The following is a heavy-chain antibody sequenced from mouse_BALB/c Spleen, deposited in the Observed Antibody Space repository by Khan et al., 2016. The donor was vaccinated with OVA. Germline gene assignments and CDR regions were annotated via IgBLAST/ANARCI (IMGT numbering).Heavy chain of an antibody. D-gene: IGHD2-2*01. CDR2: IFPGSVST. Sequence: VELVESGGDLMKPGASVKISCQATGYTFRSYWIEWVKQRPGHGLEWIGQIFPGSVSTPYNEKFKGKATFTADTSSNTAYMQISSLTSEDSAVEYGARGGYGGFAYWGQGTLVTVSA. CDR1: GYTFRSYW. CDR3: ARGGYGGFAY. V-gene: IGHV1-9*01. J-gene: IGHJ3*01.